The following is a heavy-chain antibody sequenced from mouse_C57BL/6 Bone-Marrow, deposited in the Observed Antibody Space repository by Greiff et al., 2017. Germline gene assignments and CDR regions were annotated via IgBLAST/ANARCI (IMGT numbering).Heavy chain of an antibody. CDR3: ATLFYCDD. Sequence: VQLQQPGAELVMPGASVKLSCKASGYTFTSYWMHWVKQRPGQGLEWIGEIDPSDSYTNYNQKFKGKSTLTVDKSSSTAYMQLSSLTSEDSAVYYCATLFYCDDWGQGTTLTVSS. D-gene: IGHD1-1*01. J-gene: IGHJ2*01. CDR1: GYTFTSYW. V-gene: IGHV1-69*01. CDR2: IDPSDSYT.